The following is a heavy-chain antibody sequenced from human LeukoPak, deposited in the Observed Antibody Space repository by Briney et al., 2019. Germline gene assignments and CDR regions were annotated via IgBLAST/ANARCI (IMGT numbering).Heavy chain of an antibody. J-gene: IGHJ2*01. Sequence: SETLSLTCAVYSGSFSGYYWNWVRLPPGKGLEWIGKINHRGSTTYNPSLQSRVTISADTSKNQFSLRLSSVTAADTAVYYCARSIIGPRYFDLWDRGSLVTVSS. CDR1: SGSFSGYY. V-gene: IGHV4-34*01. CDR3: ARSIIGPRYFDL. CDR2: INHRGST. D-gene: IGHD3-10*01.